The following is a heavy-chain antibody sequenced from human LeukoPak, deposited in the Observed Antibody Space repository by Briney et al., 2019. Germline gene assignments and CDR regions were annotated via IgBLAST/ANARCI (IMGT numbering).Heavy chain of an antibody. Sequence: PGGSLRLSCAASGFTFSSYAMSWVRQAPGKGLEWVSAISGSGGSTYCADSVKGRFTISRDNSKNTLYLQMNSLRAEDTAVYYCAKDPLLRYFDWLPDYFDYWGQGTLVTVSS. J-gene: IGHJ4*02. CDR3: AKDPLLRYFDWLPDYFDY. V-gene: IGHV3-23*01. CDR2: ISGSGGST. D-gene: IGHD3-9*01. CDR1: GFTFSSYA.